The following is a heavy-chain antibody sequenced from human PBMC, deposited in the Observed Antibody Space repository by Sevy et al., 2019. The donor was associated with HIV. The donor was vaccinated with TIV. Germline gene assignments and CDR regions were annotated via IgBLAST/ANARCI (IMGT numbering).Heavy chain of an antibody. CDR2: ISYDGSNK. CDR3: ARDLPKSGMDV. J-gene: IGHJ6*02. Sequence: GGSLRLSCAASGFTFSSYAMHWVRQAPGKGLEWVAVISYDGSNKYYADSVKGRFTISRDNSKNTLYLQMNSLRAEDTAVYYCARDLPKSGMDVWGQGTTVTVSS. V-gene: IGHV3-30*04. CDR1: GFTFSSYA.